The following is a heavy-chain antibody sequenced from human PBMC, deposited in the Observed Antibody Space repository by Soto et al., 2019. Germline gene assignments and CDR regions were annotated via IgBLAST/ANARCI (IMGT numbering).Heavy chain of an antibody. CDR3: ASNYLEMARMGNYYYYYGMDV. CDR1: GGSIASGY. CDR2: LYYSGST. J-gene: IGHJ6*02. V-gene: IGHV4-59*01. D-gene: IGHD5-12*01. Sequence: SETLYLTCTVPGGSIASGYRSWIRQPPGKGLEWIGYLYYSGSTNYHPSLKSRVTISVDTSKNQFSLKLSSVTAADTAVYYCASNYLEMARMGNYYYYYGMDVWGQGTTVTVSS.